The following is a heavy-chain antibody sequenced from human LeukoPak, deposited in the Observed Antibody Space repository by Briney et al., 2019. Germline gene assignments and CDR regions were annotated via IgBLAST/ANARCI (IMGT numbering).Heavy chain of an antibody. CDR3: ARGGIAEPFSPH. CDR1: GYTLTELS. D-gene: IGHD6-13*01. V-gene: IGHV1-24*01. J-gene: IGHJ4*02. CDR2: FDPEDGET. Sequence: ASVKVSCKVSGYTLTELSMHWVRQAPGKGLEWMGGFDPEDGETIYAQKFQGRVTMTEDTSTDTAYMELSSLRSEDTAVYYCARGGIAEPFSPHWGQGTLVTVSS.